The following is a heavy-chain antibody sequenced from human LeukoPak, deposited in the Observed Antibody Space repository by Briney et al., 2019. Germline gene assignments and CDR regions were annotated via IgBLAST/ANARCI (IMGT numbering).Heavy chain of an antibody. J-gene: IGHJ4*02. CDR2: IRYDGSNK. CDR3: AKDSSGYSDYFDY. D-gene: IGHD3-22*01. Sequence: GGSLRLSCAASGFTFSSYGMHWVRQAPGKGLEWVAFIRYDGSNKYYADSVKGRFTISRDNSKNTLYLQMNSLRPEDTAVYYCAKDSSGYSDYFDYWGQGTLVTVSS. V-gene: IGHV3-30*02. CDR1: GFTFSSYG.